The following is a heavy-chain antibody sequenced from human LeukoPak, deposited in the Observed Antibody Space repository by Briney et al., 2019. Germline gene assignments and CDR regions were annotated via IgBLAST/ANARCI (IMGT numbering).Heavy chain of an antibody. D-gene: IGHD3-10*01. V-gene: IGHV4-39*07. J-gene: IGHJ6*03. CDR3: AREIVGGVSGSYPRHYYYYVDV. Sequence: SETLSLTCSVSGGSISSSAYYWSWIRQPPGKGLEWIGEINHSGSTNYNPSLKSRVTISVDTSKNQFSLKLSSVTAADTAVYYCAREIVGGVSGSYPRHYYYYVDVWGKGTTVTISS. CDR1: GGSISSSAYY. CDR2: INHSGST.